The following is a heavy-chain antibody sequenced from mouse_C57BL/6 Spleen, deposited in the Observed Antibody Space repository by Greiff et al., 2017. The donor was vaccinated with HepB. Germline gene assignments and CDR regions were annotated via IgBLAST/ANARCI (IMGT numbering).Heavy chain of an antibody. CDR3: ARSLITTVVADYFDY. J-gene: IGHJ2*01. D-gene: IGHD1-1*01. CDR2: IHPNSGST. CDR1: GYTFTSYW. V-gene: IGHV1-64*01. Sequence: VQLQQSGAELVKPGASVKLSCKASGYTFTSYWMHWVKQRPGQGLEWIGMIHPNSGSTNYNEKFKSKATLTVDKSSSTAYMQLSSLTSEDSAVYYCARSLITTVVADYFDYWGQGTTLTVSS.